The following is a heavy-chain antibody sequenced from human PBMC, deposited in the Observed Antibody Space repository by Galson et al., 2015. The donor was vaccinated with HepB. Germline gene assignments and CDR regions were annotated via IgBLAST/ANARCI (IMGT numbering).Heavy chain of an antibody. CDR2: IDPSDSYT. CDR1: GYSFTRDW. V-gene: IGHV5-10-1*01. CDR3: ARHNRITIFGVVINYAFDI. J-gene: IGHJ3*02. D-gene: IGHD3-3*01. Sequence: QSGAEVTKPGEALRISCKGSGYSFTRDWISWGRQMPGKGLEWMGRIDPSDSYTNYSPSFQGHVTISADKSISTAYLQWSSLKASDTAMYYCARHNRITIFGVVINYAFDIWGQGTMVTVSS.